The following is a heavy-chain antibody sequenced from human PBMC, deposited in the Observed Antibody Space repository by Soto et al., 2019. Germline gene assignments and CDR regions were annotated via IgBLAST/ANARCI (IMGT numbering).Heavy chain of an antibody. CDR1: GFTFSSYA. J-gene: IGHJ4*02. CDR2: ISGSGGST. D-gene: IGHD6-6*01. Sequence: PGGSLRLSCAASGFTFSSYAMSWVRQAPGKGLEWVSAISGSGGSTYYADSVKGRFTISRDNSKNTLYLQMNSLRAEDTAVYYCAKTSEYSSSSPFPYFDYWGQGTPVTVSS. CDR3: AKTSEYSSSSPFPYFDY. V-gene: IGHV3-23*01.